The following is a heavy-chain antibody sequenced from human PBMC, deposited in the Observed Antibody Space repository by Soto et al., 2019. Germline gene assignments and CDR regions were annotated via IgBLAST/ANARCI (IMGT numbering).Heavy chain of an antibody. Sequence: ASVKVSCKASGYTFTNYGISWVRQAPGQGLEWMGWISAYNGNTNYPQKLQGRFTMTTDTSTSTAFMELRSLRSDDTAVYYCARDRCSSTSCFQPNWFDPWGQGTLVTVSS. V-gene: IGHV1-18*01. CDR1: GYTFTNYG. J-gene: IGHJ5*02. CDR3: ARDRCSSTSCFQPNWFDP. CDR2: ISAYNGNT. D-gene: IGHD2-2*01.